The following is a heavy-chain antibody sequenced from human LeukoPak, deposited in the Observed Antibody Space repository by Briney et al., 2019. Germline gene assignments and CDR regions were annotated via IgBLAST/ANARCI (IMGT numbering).Heavy chain of an antibody. Sequence: GGSLRLSCAASEFSVGSNYMTWVRQAPGKGLEWVSLIYSGGSTYYADSVKGRFTISRDNSKNTLYLQMNSLRAEDTAVYYRAKTQVTMVRGVIDYWGQGTLVTVSS. CDR2: IYSGGST. J-gene: IGHJ4*02. CDR1: EFSVGSNY. CDR3: AKTQVTMVRGVIDY. D-gene: IGHD3-10*01. V-gene: IGHV3-66*01.